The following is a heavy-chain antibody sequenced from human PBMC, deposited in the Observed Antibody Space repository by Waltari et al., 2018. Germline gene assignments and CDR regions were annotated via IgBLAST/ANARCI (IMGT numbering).Heavy chain of an antibody. CDR2: IYYSGST. CDR1: GGSISSYY. V-gene: IGHV4-59*01. CDR3: ARSPGSFMWSGYYDY. J-gene: IGHJ4*02. Sequence: QVQLQESGPGLVKPSETLSLTCTVSGGSISSYYWSWIRQPPGKGLEWIGYIYYSGSTNSNPSRKSRVTISLDTSKNRFSLKLSSVTAADTAVYYCARSPGSFMWSGYYDYWGQGTLVTVSS. D-gene: IGHD3-3*01.